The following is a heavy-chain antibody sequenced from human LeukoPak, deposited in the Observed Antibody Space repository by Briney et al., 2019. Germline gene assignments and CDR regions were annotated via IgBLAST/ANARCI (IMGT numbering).Heavy chain of an antibody. Sequence: SETLSLTCTVSGGSISSYYWSWIRQPPGKGLQWIGYFYYSGSSNYNPSLKSRVTISGDTSKNQFSLRLSSVTAADTAIYYCARVSPAVGAFDIWGRGTMVTVSS. J-gene: IGHJ3*02. CDR1: GGSISSYY. D-gene: IGHD6-13*01. CDR2: FYYSGSS. CDR3: ARVSPAVGAFDI. V-gene: IGHV4-59*01.